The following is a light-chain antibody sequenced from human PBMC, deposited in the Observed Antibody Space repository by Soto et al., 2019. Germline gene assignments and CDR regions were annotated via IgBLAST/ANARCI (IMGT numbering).Light chain of an antibody. CDR3: SSYAGSSNYI. J-gene: IGLJ1*01. Sequence: QSALTQPPSASGSPGQSVIISCTGTSSDVGGYNYVSWYQQHPGKAPKLLIYEVSKRPSGVPDRFSGCKSGNTASLTVYGLQAEDEADYYCSSYAGSSNYIFGTGPKLTVL. V-gene: IGLV2-8*01. CDR1: SSDVGGYNY. CDR2: EVS.